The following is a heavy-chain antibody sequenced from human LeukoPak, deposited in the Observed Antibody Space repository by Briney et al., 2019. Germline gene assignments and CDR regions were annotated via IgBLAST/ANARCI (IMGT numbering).Heavy chain of an antibody. CDR2: ISGSGGST. CDR3: AKAEYCSGGSCYYFDY. Sequence: PGGSLRLSCAASGFTFSSYAMSRVRQAPGKGLEWVSAISGSGGSTYYADSVKGRFTISRDNSKNTLYLQMNSLRAEDTAVYYCAKAEYCSGGSCYYFDYWGQGTLVTVSS. D-gene: IGHD2-15*01. V-gene: IGHV3-23*01. CDR1: GFTFSSYA. J-gene: IGHJ4*02.